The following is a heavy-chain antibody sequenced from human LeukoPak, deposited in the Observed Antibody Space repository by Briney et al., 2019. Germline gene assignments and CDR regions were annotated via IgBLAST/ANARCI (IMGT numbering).Heavy chain of an antibody. CDR1: GLTVSSNY. J-gene: IGHJ6*03. CDR3: ARDRGIVGTTGYYYMDV. V-gene: IGHV3-23*01. Sequence: GGSLRLSCAASGLTVSSNYMSWVRQAPGKGLEWVSAISGSGGSTYYADSVKGRFTISRDNSKNTLYLQMNSLRAEDTAVYYCARDRGIVGTTGYYYMDVWGKGTTVTVSS. CDR2: ISGSGGST. D-gene: IGHD1-26*01.